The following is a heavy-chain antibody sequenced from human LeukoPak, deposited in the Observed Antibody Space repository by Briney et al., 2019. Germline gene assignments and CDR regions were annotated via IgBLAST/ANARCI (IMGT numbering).Heavy chain of an antibody. D-gene: IGHD3-3*01. V-gene: IGHV4-39*07. Sequence: PSETLSLTCTVSGGSISSRNYYWGWIRQPPGKGLEWIGNIYYSGSTYYNPSLKRRVTISVDTSKTQFSLRLNSVTAADTAVYYCAREYYDFWNGSLLDVWGKGTTVAVSS. CDR2: IYYSGST. CDR3: AREYYDFWNGSLLDV. J-gene: IGHJ6*04. CDR1: GGSISSRNYY.